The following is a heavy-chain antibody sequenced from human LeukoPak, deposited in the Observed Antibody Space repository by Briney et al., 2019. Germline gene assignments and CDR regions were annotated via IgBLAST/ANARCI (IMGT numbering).Heavy chain of an antibody. CDR2: ISGSGCST. Sequence: GGSLRLSCAASGFTFSGYAMSWVRQAPGKGLEGVSAISGSGCSTYYAYSVNGRFTISRENSKNTLYLQMNSLRAEDTAVYYCANLVGPNLDCWGQGTLVTVSS. J-gene: IGHJ4*02. CDR1: GFTFSGYA. V-gene: IGHV3-23*01. D-gene: IGHD1-26*01. CDR3: ANLVGPNLDC.